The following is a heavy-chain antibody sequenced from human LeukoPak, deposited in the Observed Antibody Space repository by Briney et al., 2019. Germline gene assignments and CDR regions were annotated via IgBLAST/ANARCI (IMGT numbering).Heavy chain of an antibody. CDR2: ISYDGSNK. J-gene: IGHJ4*02. CDR1: GFTFSSYA. D-gene: IGHD1-26*01. Sequence: PGGSLRLSCAASGFTFSSYAMHWVRQAPGKGLEWEAVISYDGSNKYYADSVKGRFTISRDNFKNTLYLQMNSLRAEDTAVYYCARDRVGATDYFDYWGQGTLVTVSS. CDR3: ARDRVGATDYFDY. V-gene: IGHV3-30-3*01.